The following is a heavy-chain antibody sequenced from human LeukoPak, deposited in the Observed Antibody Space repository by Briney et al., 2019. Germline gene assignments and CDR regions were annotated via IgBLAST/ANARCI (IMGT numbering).Heavy chain of an antibody. CDR1: GGSISSYY. CDR2: IYTSGST. J-gene: IGHJ4*02. Sequence: PETLSLTCTVSGGSISSYYWSWLRQPPGKGLEWIGYIYTSGSTNYNPSLRGRVTISVDTSKNQFSLKLSSVTAADTAVYYCARSSPTSTNFGVEFDYWGQGTLVTVSS. D-gene: IGHD3-3*01. CDR3: ARSSPTSTNFGVEFDY. V-gene: IGHV4-4*09.